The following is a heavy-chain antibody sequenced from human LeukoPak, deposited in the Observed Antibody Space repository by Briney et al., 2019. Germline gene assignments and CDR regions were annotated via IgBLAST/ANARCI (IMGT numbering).Heavy chain of an antibody. V-gene: IGHV3-11*01. D-gene: IGHD5-18*01. Sequence: PGGSLRLSCAASRFTLSDYFMTWIRQAPGKGLEWLSYISSSGTGTTIYHTDSVKGRFTISRDNTKNSLYLEMNSLRVEDTAVYYCAGGRTNSLWYFDLWGRGTLVTVSS. J-gene: IGHJ2*01. CDR3: AGGRTNSLWYFDL. CDR1: RFTLSDYF. CDR2: ISSSGTGTTI.